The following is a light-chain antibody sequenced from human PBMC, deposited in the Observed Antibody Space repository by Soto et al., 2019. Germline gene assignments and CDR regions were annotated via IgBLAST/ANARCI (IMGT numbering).Light chain of an antibody. CDR3: HHYKGYT. Sequence: DIQMTQSPSTLSASVGDRVTITCRASQSISTCLAWYQQKPGKAPKLLIYDSSSLESGVPSRFSGSGSGTAFTLTISSPEHDVFATYYHHHYKGYTFGQGTKLEIK. CDR1: QSISTC. V-gene: IGKV1-5*01. J-gene: IGKJ2*01. CDR2: DSS.